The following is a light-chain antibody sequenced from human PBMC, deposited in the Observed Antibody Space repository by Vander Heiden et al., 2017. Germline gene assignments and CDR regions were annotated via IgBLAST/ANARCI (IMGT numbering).Light chain of an antibody. CDR3: QLSYSTLSST. CDR2: AAS. CDR1: QSISSY. V-gene: IGKV1-39*01. Sequence: DIQMTQSPSSLSASVGDRVTITCRASQSISSYLNWYQQKPGKAPKLLIYAASSLQSGVPSRFSGSGSGTDFTLTISSLQPEDFATYYCQLSYSTLSSTFGQGTKLEIK. J-gene: IGKJ2*01.